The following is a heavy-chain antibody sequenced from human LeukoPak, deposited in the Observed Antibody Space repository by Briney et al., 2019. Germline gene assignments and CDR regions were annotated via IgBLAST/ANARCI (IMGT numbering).Heavy chain of an antibody. Sequence: SVKVSCKASGGTFSSYAISWVRQAPGQGLEWMGRIIPILGIANYAQKFQGRVMITADKSTSTAYMELSSLRSEDTAVYYCARDRRYYDILTGCFGFDPWGQGTLVTVSS. J-gene: IGHJ5*02. CDR2: IIPILGIA. D-gene: IGHD3-9*01. V-gene: IGHV1-69*04. CDR3: ARDRRYYDILTGCFGFDP. CDR1: GGTFSSYA.